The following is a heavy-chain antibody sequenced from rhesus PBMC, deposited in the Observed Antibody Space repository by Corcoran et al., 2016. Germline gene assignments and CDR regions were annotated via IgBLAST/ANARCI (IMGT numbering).Heavy chain of an antibody. D-gene: IGHD3S6*01. CDR3: ARYTLRGFDY. CDR2: IYGSGSST. J-gene: IGHJ4*01. CDR1: GGSISSSY. V-gene: IGHV4-169*01. Sequence: QLQLQESGPGLVKPSETLSVTCAVSGGSISSSYWSRIRQAPGTGLEWIGNIYGSGSSTNYNPSLKSRVTLSVDTSKNQLSLKLSSVTAADTAVYYCARYTLRGFDYWGQGVLVTVSS.